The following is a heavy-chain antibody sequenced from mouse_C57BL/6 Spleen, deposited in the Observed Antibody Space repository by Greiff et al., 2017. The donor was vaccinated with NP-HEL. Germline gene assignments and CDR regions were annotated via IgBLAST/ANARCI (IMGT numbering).Heavy chain of an antibody. D-gene: IGHD5-2*01. CDR1: GFTFSDYY. J-gene: IGHJ2*01. Sequence: DVKLVESGGGLVQPGGSLKLSCAASGFTFSDYYMYWVRQTPEKRLEWVAYISNGGGSTYYPDTVKGRFTISRDNAKNTQYLQMSRLKSEDTAMYYCARQGGNSAFDYWGQGTTLTVSS. V-gene: IGHV5-12*01. CDR2: ISNGGGST. CDR3: ARQGGNSAFDY.